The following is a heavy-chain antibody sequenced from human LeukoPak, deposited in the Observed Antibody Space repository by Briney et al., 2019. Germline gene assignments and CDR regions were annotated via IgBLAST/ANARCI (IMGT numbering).Heavy chain of an antibody. CDR3: ARHIFGHLFDT. V-gene: IGHV4-59*01. Sequence: SETLSLTCTVSGDSISPYYWSWIRQPPGKGLEWIGYIFRSGHTNYNPSLKSRVTISLDTSKNQFSLGLSSVTAADTAVYYCARHIFGHLFDTWGQGTLVTVSS. CDR2: IFRSGHT. D-gene: IGHD3-3*02. CDR1: GDSISPYY. J-gene: IGHJ4*02.